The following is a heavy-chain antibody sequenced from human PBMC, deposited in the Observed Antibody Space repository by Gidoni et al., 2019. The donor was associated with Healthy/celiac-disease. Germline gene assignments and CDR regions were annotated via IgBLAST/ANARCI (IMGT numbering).Heavy chain of an antibody. CDR3: ASLIGIAAARSRFAAYYFDY. J-gene: IGHJ4*02. Sequence: QVQLVQSGAEVKKPGASVKGSCKASGYTFTGFYMNWVRQATGQGLEWMGRINPNGGSTNYAQKFQGRVTMTRDTSISTAYMELSRLRSDDTAVYYCASLIGIAAARSRFAAYYFDYWGQGTLVTVSS. CDR2: INPNGGST. V-gene: IGHV1-2*06. D-gene: IGHD6-13*01. CDR1: GYTFTGFY.